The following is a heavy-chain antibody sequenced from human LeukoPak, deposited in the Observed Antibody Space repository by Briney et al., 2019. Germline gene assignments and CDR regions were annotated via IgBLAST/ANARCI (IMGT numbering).Heavy chain of an antibody. CDR2: IYYSGST. CDR1: GGSISSYY. CDR3: ARVDGIDILTGYRAIDY. V-gene: IGHV4-59*12. D-gene: IGHD3-9*01. Sequence: SETLSLTCTVSGGSISSYYWSWIRQPPGKGLEWIGYIYYSGSTNYNPSLKSRVTISVDTSKNQFSLRLSSVTAADTAVYYCARVDGIDILTGYRAIDYWGQGTLVTVSS. J-gene: IGHJ4*02.